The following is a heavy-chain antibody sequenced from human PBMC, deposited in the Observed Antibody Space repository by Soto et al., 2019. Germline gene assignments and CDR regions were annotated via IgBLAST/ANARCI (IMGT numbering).Heavy chain of an antibody. CDR2: IWYDGSNK. V-gene: IGHV3-33*01. CDR3: ARWTGGGHS. CDR1: GFTFSSYG. D-gene: IGHD2-15*01. J-gene: IGHJ4*02. Sequence: QVQLVESGGGVVQPGRSLRLSCAASGFTFSSYGMHWVRQAPGKGLEWVAVIWYDGSNKYYADSVKGRFTISRDNSKNTLYLQMNSLGAEDTAVYYCARWTGGGHSWGQGTLVTVSS.